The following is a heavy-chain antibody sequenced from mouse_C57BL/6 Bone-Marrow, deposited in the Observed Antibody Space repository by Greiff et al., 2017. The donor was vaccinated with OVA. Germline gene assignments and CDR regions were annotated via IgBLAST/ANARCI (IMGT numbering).Heavy chain of an antibody. D-gene: IGHD2-1*01. CDR2: IYPRSGNT. CDR3: ARGNYGNYFYAMDY. V-gene: IGHV1-81*01. Sequence: QVQLKESGAELARPGASVKLSCKASGYTFTSYGISWVKQRTGQGLEWIGEIYPRSGNTYYNEKFKGKATLTADKSSSTAYMELRSLTSEDSAVYFCARGNYGNYFYAMDYWGQGTSVTVSS. J-gene: IGHJ4*01. CDR1: GYTFTSYG.